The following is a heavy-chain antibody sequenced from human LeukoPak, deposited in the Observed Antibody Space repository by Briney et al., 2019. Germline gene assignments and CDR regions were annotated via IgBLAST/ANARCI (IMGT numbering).Heavy chain of an antibody. V-gene: IGHV3-30*18. CDR3: AKCVSKNRVGYFDY. D-gene: IGHD1-14*01. J-gene: IGHJ4*02. CDR2: ISYDGSNK. CDR1: GFTFSSYA. Sequence: GGSLRLSCAASGFTFSSYAMHWVRQAPGKGLEWVAVISYDGSNKYYADSVKGRFTISRDNSKNTLYLQMNSLRAEDTAVYYCAKCVSKNRVGYFDYWGQGTLVTVSS.